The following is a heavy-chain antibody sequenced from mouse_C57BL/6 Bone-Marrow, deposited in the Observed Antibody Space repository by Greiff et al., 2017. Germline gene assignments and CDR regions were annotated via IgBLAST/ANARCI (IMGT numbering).Heavy chain of an antibody. CDR3: APRTGFEGPWFAY. J-gene: IGHJ3*01. CDR1: GYTFTDYY. CDR2: INPNNGGT. V-gene: IGHV1-26*01. D-gene: IGHD4-1*01. Sequence: EVKLQQSGPELVKPGASVKISCKASGYTFTDYYMNWVKQSHGKSLEWIGDINPNNGGTSYNQKFKGKATLTVDKSSSTAYMELRSLTSEDSAVYYCAPRTGFEGPWFAYCDRGTLVSVTA.